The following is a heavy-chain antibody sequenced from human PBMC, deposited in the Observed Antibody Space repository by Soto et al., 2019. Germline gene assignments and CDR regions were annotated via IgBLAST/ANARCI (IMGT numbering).Heavy chain of an antibody. CDR1: GYSFTSYW. CDR2: IDPSDSYT. Sequence: LKISCKGSGYSFTSYWISWVRQMPGKGLEWMGRIDPSDSYTNYSPSFQGHVTISADKSISTAYLQWSSLKASDTAMYYCARQAQYSSGWHDYWGQGTLVTVSS. V-gene: IGHV5-10-1*01. D-gene: IGHD6-19*01. J-gene: IGHJ4*02. CDR3: ARQAQYSSGWHDY.